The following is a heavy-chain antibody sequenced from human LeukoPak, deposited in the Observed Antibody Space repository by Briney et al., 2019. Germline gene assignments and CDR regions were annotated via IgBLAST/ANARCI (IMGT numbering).Heavy chain of an antibody. CDR3: VRDCEEHCGVDPPDF. CDR1: GFTFSNYW. V-gene: IGHV3-7*01. J-gene: IGHJ4*02. CDR2: IRQSGGAK. D-gene: IGHD2-21*02. Sequence: PGGSLRLSCAASGFTFSNYWMSWVRQAPGKGLEWVANIRQSGGAKYFLDSVKGRFTISRDNAKNSLYLQMNSLRAEDTAVYYCVRDCEEHCGVDPPDFWGQGTLVTVSS.